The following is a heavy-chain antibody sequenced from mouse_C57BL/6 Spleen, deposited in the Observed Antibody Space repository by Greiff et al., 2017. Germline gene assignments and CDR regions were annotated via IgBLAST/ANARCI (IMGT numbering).Heavy chain of an antibody. CDR2: INPYNGGT. J-gene: IGHJ4*01. V-gene: IGHV1-19*01. Sequence: EVQLQESGPVLVKPGASVKMSCKASGYTFTDYYMNWVKQSHGKSLEWIGVINPYNGGTSYNQKFKGKATLTVDKSSSTAYMELNSLTSEDSAVYYCARREDYDYDDPSYAMDYWGQGTSVTVSS. CDR1: GYTFTDYY. CDR3: ARREDYDYDDPSYAMDY. D-gene: IGHD2-4*01.